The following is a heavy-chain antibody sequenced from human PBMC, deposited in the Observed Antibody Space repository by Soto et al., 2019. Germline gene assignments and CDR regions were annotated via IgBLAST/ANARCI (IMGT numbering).Heavy chain of an antibody. J-gene: IGHJ6*02. D-gene: IGHD2-2*01. V-gene: IGHV4-34*01. CDR3: ARAWGYCSSTSCLYYYYYGMDV. CDR2: INHSGST. CDR1: GGSFSGYY. Sequence: SETLSLTCAVYGGSFSGYYWSWIRQPPGKGLEWIGEINHSGSTNYNPSLKSRVTISVDTSKNQFSLKLSSVTAADTAVYYCARAWGYCSSTSCLYYYYYGMDVWGQGTTVT.